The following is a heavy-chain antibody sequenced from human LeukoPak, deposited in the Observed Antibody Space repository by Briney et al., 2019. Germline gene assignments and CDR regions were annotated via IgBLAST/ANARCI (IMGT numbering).Heavy chain of an antibody. CDR3: ARLRMITGAQWNYYYGMDV. Sequence: SETLSLTCTVSGGSISSYYWSWIRQPPGKGLEWIGYIYYSGSTNCNPSLKSRVTISVDTSKNQFSLKLSSVTAADTAVYYCARLRMITGAQWNYYYGMDVWGQGTTVTVSS. J-gene: IGHJ6*02. D-gene: IGHD3-16*01. CDR2: IYYSGST. V-gene: IGHV4-59*08. CDR1: GGSISSYY.